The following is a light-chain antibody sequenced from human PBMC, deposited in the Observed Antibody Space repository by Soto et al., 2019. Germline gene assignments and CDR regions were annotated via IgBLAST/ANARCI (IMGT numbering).Light chain of an antibody. CDR2: AAS. CDR3: QQTYSTPAWT. J-gene: IGKJ1*01. CDR1: QSISSY. Sequence: DIQMTQSPSSLSASVGDRVTITCRASQSISSYLNWYQKKPGKAPKLLIYAASSLQSGVPSRFSGSGSGTDFTLTISSLQSEDFATYFCQQTYSTPAWTFGQGTKVEI. V-gene: IGKV1-39*01.